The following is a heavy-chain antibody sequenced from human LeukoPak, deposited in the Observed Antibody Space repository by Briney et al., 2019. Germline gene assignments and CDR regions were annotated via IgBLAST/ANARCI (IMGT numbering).Heavy chain of an antibody. Sequence: SVKVSCKASGFTFTSSAVQWVRQARGQRLEWIGWIVVGSGNTNYAQKFQERVTITRDMSTSTAYMELSSLRSEDTAVYYCAADPGHYGDYDFDYWGQRTLVTVSS. J-gene: IGHJ4*02. CDR1: GFTFTSSA. CDR2: IVVGSGNT. D-gene: IGHD4-17*01. CDR3: AADPGHYGDYDFDY. V-gene: IGHV1-58*01.